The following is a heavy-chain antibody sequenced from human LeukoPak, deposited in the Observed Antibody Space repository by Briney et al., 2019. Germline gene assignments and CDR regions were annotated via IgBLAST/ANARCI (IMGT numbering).Heavy chain of an antibody. J-gene: IGHJ4*02. Sequence: GGSLRLSCAASGFTFSSYSMNWVRQAPGKGLEWVSSISSSSSYIYYADSVKGRFTISRDNAKNSLYLQMNSLRAEDTAVYYCARHTYYYDSSGYYTDYWGQGNLVTVSS. D-gene: IGHD3-22*01. V-gene: IGHV3-21*01. CDR1: GFTFSSYS. CDR2: ISSSSSYI. CDR3: ARHTYYYDSSGYYTDY.